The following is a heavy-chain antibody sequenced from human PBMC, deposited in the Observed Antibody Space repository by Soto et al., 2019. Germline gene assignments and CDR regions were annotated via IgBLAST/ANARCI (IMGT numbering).Heavy chain of an antibody. CDR1: GGSISSHY. V-gene: IGHV4-59*08. CDR3: ARLTDYGDYGGGAFDI. J-gene: IGHJ3*02. CDR2: IYYSGST. Sequence: PSETLSLTCTVSGGSISSHYWSWIRQPPGKGLEWIGYIYYSGSTNYNPSLKSRVTIAVDASKNQFTLKLSSVTAADTAVYYCARLTDYGDYGGGAFDIWGQGTMVTVSS. D-gene: IGHD4-17*01.